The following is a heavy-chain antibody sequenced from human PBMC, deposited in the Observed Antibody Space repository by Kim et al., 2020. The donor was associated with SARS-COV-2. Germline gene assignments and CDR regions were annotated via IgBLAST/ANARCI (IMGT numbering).Heavy chain of an antibody. Sequence: GGSLRLSCAASGFTFSSYAMSWVRQAPGKGLEWVSAISGSGGSTYYADSVKGRFTISRDNSKNTLYLQMNSLRAEDTAVYYCAKVEVPAAIGSFSAFDIWGQGTMVTVSS. CDR3: AKVEVPAAIGSFSAFDI. CDR2: ISGSGGST. D-gene: IGHD2-2*01. CDR1: GFTFSSYA. J-gene: IGHJ3*02. V-gene: IGHV3-23*01.